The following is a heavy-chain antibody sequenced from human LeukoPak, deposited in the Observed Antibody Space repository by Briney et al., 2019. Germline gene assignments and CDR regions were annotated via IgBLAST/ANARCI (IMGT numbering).Heavy chain of an antibody. CDR1: GGSFSGYY. V-gene: IGHV4-34*01. J-gene: IGHJ5*02. Sequence: SETLSLTCAVYGGSFSGYYWSWIRQPPGKGLEWIGEINHSGSTNYNPSLKSRVTISVDTSKNQFPLKLSSVTAADTAVYYCASTTTVVTTNWFDPWGQGTLVTVSS. CDR3: ASTTTVVTTNWFDP. D-gene: IGHD4-23*01. CDR2: INHSGST.